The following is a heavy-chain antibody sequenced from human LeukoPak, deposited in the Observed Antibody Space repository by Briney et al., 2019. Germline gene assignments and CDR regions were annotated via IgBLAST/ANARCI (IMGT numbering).Heavy chain of an antibody. CDR2: IIPIFGTA. CDR3: ARMVDYGENFDY. V-gene: IGHV1-69*13. D-gene: IGHD4-17*01. CDR1: GGTFTSYA. Sequence: ASVKVSCKASGGTFTSYAVRWWRQAPGQGLELMGGIIPIFGTANYAQKFQGRVTITADESTSTAYMELSSLRSEDTAVYYCARMVDYGENFDYWGQGTLVTVSS. J-gene: IGHJ4*02.